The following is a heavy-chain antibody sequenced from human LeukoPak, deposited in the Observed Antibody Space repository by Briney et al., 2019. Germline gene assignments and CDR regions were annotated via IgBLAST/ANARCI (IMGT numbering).Heavy chain of an antibody. V-gene: IGHV3-7*01. D-gene: IGHD1-26*01. CDR3: ARDRATYFDY. CDR1: GFIFSAYW. J-gene: IGHJ4*02. CDR2: IKQDGSER. Sequence: GGSLRLSCAASGFIFSAYWMTWVRQAPGKGLEWLAKIKQDGSERYYADSVKGRFTISKDNAKNSLYLQMNSLRAEDTAVYYCARDRATYFDYWGQGTLVTVSS.